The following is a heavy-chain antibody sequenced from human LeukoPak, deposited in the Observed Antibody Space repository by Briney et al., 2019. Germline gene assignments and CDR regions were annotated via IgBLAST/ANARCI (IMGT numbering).Heavy chain of an antibody. CDR3: ARVRYSSSWYGDY. Sequence: GGSLRLSCAASGFTFSSYWMSWVRQAPGKGLEWVVNIKQDGSEKYYVDSVKGRFTISRDNAKNSLYLQMNSLRAEDTAVYYCARVRYSSSWYGDYWGQGTLVTVSS. J-gene: IGHJ4*02. CDR2: IKQDGSEK. V-gene: IGHV3-7*01. CDR1: GFTFSSYW. D-gene: IGHD6-13*01.